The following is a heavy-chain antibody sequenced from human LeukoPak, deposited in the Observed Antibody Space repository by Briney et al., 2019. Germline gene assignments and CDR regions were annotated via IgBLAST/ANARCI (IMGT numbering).Heavy chain of an antibody. CDR3: ARHGSPLVATATWLDC. J-gene: IGHJ4*02. CDR1: GYTFTDYY. Sequence: GASVKVSCKASGYTFTDYYMHWVRQAPGQGLEWMGWINPNSGGTNYAQKSQGRVTMTTDTSISTAYMEVSRLRSDDTAVYYCARHGSPLVATATWLDCWGQGTLVTVSS. D-gene: IGHD5-12*01. CDR2: INPNSGGT. V-gene: IGHV1-2*02.